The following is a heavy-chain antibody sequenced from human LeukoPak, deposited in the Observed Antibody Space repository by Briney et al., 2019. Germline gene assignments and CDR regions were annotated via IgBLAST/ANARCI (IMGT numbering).Heavy chain of an antibody. CDR1: GGSISSYY. CDR2: IYTSGST. D-gene: IGHD3-10*01. CDR3: ARGDYYGSGSPLDY. V-gene: IGHV4-4*07. Sequence: SETLSLTCTVSGGSISSYYWSWIRQPAGKGLEWIGRIYTSGSTNYNPSLKSRVTMSVDTSKNHFSLKLSSVTAADTAVYYCARGDYYGSGSPLDYWGQGTLVTVSS. J-gene: IGHJ4*02.